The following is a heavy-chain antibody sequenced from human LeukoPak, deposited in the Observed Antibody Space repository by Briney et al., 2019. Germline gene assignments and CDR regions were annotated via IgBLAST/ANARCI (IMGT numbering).Heavy chain of an antibody. CDR2: LDPSGST. CDR1: GGSISGYY. CDR3: ARGTSCGSKCFFDY. J-gene: IGHJ4*02. Sequence: SETLSLTCKVSGGSISGYYWSWIRQPAGKGLEWIGRLDPSGSTNYNSSLKSRVTMSIDRSQFSLRLTSVTAADTAIYYCARGTSCGSKCFFDYWGQGILVTVSS. D-gene: IGHD2-21*01. V-gene: IGHV4-4*07.